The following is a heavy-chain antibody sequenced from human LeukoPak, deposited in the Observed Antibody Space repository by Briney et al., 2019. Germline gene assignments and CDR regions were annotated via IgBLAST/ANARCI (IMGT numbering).Heavy chain of an antibody. CDR1: GGSLRSYY. V-gene: IGHV4-34*01. D-gene: IGHD5-24*01. CDR3: ARVGGWLQLKRWGFDY. Sequence: SETLTLTCAVYGGSLRSYYWSWIRQFPGKGLEWIGEVSHSGTTTYNPSLKGRVIISMDTSKRQFSLKVTSVTAADTAIYYCARVGGWLQLKRWGFDYWGQGTPVTVSS. J-gene: IGHJ4*02. CDR2: VSHSGTT.